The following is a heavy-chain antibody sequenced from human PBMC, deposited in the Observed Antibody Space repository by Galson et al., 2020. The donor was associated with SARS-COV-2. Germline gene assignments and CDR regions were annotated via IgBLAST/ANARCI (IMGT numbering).Heavy chain of an antibody. J-gene: IGHJ6*02. CDR3: ARGLTVYGDYDYYGMDV. CDR2: MNPNSGNT. CDR1: GYTFTSYD. Sequence: ASVKVSCKASGYTFTSYDIHWVRQATGQGLEWMGWMNPNSGNTGYAQKFQGRVTMTRNTSISTAYMELSSLRSEDTAVYYCARGLTVYGDYDYYGMDVWGQGTTVTVSS. V-gene: IGHV1-8*02. D-gene: IGHD4-17*01.